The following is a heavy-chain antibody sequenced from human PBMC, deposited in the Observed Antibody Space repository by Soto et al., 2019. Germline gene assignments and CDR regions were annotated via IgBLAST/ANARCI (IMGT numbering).Heavy chain of an antibody. CDR3: ASGIQLWLRRINNGYSG. CDR2: IIPMFGTA. V-gene: IGHV1-69*12. Sequence: QVQLVQSGAEVKKPESSVKVSCKAPGGTFSTYAISWVRQAPGQGLELMGGIIPMFGTANYAQRFQDRVTITADESTNTVYMELSSLRSEDPAVYFCASGIQLWLRRINNGYSGWGQGTLVTVSS. J-gene: IGHJ4*02. D-gene: IGHD5-18*01. CDR1: GGTFSTYA.